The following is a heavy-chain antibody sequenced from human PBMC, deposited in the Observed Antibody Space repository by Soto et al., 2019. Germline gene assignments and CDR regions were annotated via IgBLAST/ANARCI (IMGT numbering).Heavy chain of an antibody. V-gene: IGHV3-30-3*01. CDR1: GFTFSSYA. CDR3: AKSQLVRVRCYYYGMDV. J-gene: IGHJ6*02. D-gene: IGHD6-6*01. CDR2: ISYDGSNK. Sequence: QVQLVESGGGVVQPGRSLRLSCAASGFTFSSYAMHWVRQAPGKGLEWVAVISYDGSNKYYADSVKGRFTISRDNSKNTLYLQMNSLRAEDTAVYYCAKSQLVRVRCYYYGMDVWGQGTTVTVSS.